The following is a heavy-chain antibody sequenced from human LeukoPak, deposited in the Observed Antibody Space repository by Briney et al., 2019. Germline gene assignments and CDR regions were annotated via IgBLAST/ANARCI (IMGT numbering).Heavy chain of an antibody. Sequence: GGSLRLSCAASGFTFSSYEMNWVRQAPGKGLEWVSYISSSGSTIYYADSVKGRFTISRDNAKNSLYLQMNSLRAEDTAVYYCARQDIRFDYWGQGTLVTVSS. V-gene: IGHV3-48*03. CDR1: GFTFSSYE. J-gene: IGHJ4*02. CDR2: ISSSGSTI. CDR3: ARQDIRFDY. D-gene: IGHD2-15*01.